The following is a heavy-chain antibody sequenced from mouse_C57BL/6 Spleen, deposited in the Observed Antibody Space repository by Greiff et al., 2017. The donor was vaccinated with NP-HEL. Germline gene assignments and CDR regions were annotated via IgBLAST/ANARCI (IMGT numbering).Heavy chain of an antibody. J-gene: IGHJ4*01. CDR3: ARITTVVARGAMDY. V-gene: IGHV2-9-1*01. D-gene: IGHD1-1*01. Sequence: VKLVESGPGLVAPSQSLSITCTVSGFSLTSYAISWVRQPPGKGLEWLGVIWTGGGTNYNSALKSRLSISKDNSKSQVFLKMNSLQTDDTARYYCARITTVVARGAMDYWGQGTSVTVSS. CDR2: IWTGGGT. CDR1: GFSLTSYA.